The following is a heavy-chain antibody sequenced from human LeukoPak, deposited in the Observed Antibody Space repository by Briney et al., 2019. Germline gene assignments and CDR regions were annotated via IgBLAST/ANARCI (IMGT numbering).Heavy chain of an antibody. CDR2: ISSTSSYI. D-gene: IGHD6-6*01. V-gene: IGHV3-21*01. CDR3: ARRVYSSSPRDAFDI. Sequence: PGGSLRLSCAASGFTFSSYTMNWVRQAPGKGLEWVSSISSTSSYINHADSVKGRFTISRDNAKNSLYLQMNSLRAEDTAVYYCARRVYSSSPRDAFDIWGQGTMVTVSS. CDR1: GFTFSSYT. J-gene: IGHJ3*02.